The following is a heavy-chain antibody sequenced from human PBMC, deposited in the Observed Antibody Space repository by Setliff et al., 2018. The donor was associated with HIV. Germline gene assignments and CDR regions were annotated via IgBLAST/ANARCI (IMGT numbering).Heavy chain of an antibody. CDR3: ARVRRGSSWTLTTLRTFDY. CDR2: INPRSGNT. D-gene: IGHD4-17*01. Sequence: GASVKVSCKASGYTFTSSYIHWVRQAPGQGLEWMGIINPRSGNTGYAQKFQGRVTMTRNTSISTAYMELSSLRSEDTAVYYCARVRRGSSWTLTTLRTFDYWGQGTLVTAPQ. V-gene: IGHV1-46*01. J-gene: IGHJ4*02. CDR1: GYTFTSSY.